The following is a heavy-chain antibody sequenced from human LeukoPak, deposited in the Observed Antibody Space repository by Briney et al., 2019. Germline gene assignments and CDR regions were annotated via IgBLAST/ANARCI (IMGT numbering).Heavy chain of an antibody. CDR1: GFTVSSNY. CDR3: AVRSGYRDY. J-gene: IGHJ4*02. Sequence: GGSLRLSYAASGFTVSSNYMSWVRQAPGKGLEWVSVIYSGGSTYYADSVKGRFTISRDNSKNTLFLQMNSLRAEDTAVYYCAVRSGYRDYWGQGTLVTVSS. V-gene: IGHV3-53*01. D-gene: IGHD3-22*01. CDR2: IYSGGST.